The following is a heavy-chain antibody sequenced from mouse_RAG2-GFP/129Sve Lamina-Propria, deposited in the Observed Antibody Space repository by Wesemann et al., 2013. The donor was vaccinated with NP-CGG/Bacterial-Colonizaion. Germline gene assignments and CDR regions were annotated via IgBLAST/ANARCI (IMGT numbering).Heavy chain of an antibody. J-gene: IGHJ2*01. V-gene: IGHV5-17*01. CDR2: ISSGSSTI. D-gene: IGHD4-1*01. CDR1: GFTFSNYW. CDR3: AINWSFDY. Sequence: EEKLDESGGGLVQPGRSMKLSCVASGFTFSNYWMNWVRQSPEKGLEWVAYISSGSSTIYYADTVKGRFTISRDNAKNTLFLQMTSLRSEDTAMYYCAINWSFDYWGQGTTLTVSS.